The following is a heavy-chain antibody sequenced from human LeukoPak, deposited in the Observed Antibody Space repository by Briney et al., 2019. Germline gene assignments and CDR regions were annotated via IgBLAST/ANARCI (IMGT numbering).Heavy chain of an antibody. J-gene: IGHJ4*02. CDR1: GFTFKNHG. CDR3: AKSSVSGSYIIEQDS. CDR2: ISYDGSHK. Sequence: GGSLRLSCAASGFTFKNHGMHWVRQAPGKGLEWVAVISYDGSHKYYADSVKGRLTISRDDSKNTLYLQMNSLRAEDTAVYYCAKSSVSGSYIIEQDSWGQGTLVTVSS. V-gene: IGHV3-30*18. D-gene: IGHD1-26*01.